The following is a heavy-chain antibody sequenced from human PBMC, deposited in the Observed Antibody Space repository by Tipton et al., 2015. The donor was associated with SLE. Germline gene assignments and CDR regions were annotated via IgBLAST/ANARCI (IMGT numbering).Heavy chain of an antibody. V-gene: IGHV1-69*01. CDR3: AREEYYYGSGGYYSYGVEV. D-gene: IGHD3-10*01. Sequence: QLVQSGAEGKKPGTSVKVSCKASGGTFSSYAISWVRQAPGQGLERMGGIIPIFGTANSAHKFQGTVTITPDESTSTAYMELSSLRSEGTAVYYCAREEYYYGSGGYYSYGVEVWGQGTTVTVSS. CDR1: GGTFSSYA. J-gene: IGHJ6*02. CDR2: IIPIFGTA.